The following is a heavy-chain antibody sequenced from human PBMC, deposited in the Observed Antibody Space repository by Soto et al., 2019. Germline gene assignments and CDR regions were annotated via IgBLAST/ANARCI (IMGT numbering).Heavy chain of an antibody. D-gene: IGHD1-26*01. CDR2: INHSGST. J-gene: IGHJ4*02. CDR1: GGSFSGYY. Sequence: QVQLQQWGAGLLKPSETLSLTCAVYGGSFSGYYWSWIRQPPGKGLEWIGEINHSGSTNYNPSLKSRVTISVDTSKNQFSLKLSFVTAADTAVYYCARGNEWGSSDYWGQGTLVTVSS. CDR3: ARGNEWGSSDY. V-gene: IGHV4-34*01.